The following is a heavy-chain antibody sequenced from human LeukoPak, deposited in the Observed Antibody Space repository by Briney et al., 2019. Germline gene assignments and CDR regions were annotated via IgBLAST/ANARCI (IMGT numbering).Heavy chain of an antibody. CDR2: INQDGSEK. J-gene: IGHJ3*02. CDR3: ARDHDTFDI. V-gene: IGHV3-7*01. CDR1: GFTFSMYW. Sequence: GGSLRLSCVASGFTFSMYWMSWVRQAPGKGLEWVATINQDGSEKYYVDFVTGRFTISRDNAKNSLHLQMNSLRAEDTAVYYCARDHDTFDIWGQGTMVTVSS.